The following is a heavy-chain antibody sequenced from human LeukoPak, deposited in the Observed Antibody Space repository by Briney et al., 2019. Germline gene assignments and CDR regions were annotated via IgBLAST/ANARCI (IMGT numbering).Heavy chain of an antibody. J-gene: IGHJ4*02. CDR1: GYTFTSYD. CDR3: ARGLWFGELWYFDY. D-gene: IGHD3-10*01. CDR2: MNPNSGNT. V-gene: IGHV1-8*03. Sequence: ASVKVSRKASGYTFTSYDINWVRQATGQGLEWMGWMNPNSGNTGYAQKFQGRVTITRNTSISTAYMELSSLRSEDTAVYYCARGLWFGELWYFDYWGQGTLVSVSS.